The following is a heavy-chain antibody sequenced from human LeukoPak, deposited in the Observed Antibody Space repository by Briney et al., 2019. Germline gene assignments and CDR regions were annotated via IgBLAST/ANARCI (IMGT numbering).Heavy chain of an antibody. CDR2: IYSDENYT. CDR1: GLTFSTHW. J-gene: IGHJ3*02. D-gene: IGHD2-2*01. V-gene: IGHV3-74*03. Sequence: GGSLRLSCAASGLTFSTHWMHWVRQAPVKGLVWVSRIYSDENYTTYADSVKGRFTISRDNAKNTLYLQMNSLRAEDTAVYYCARDRGSSTTFIDIWGQGTMVTVSS. CDR3: ARDRGSSTTFIDI.